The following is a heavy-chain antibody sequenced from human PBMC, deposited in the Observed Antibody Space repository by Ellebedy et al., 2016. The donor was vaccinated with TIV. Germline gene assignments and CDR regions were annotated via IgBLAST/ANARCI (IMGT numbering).Heavy chain of an antibody. CDR3: ARQAGGSGTYYHHNYHYMDV. V-gene: IGHV5-51*01. CDR2: IYPGDSDT. CDR1: GYKFTSYW. D-gene: IGHD3-10*01. J-gene: IGHJ6*03. Sequence: ASVKVSCKGSGYKFTSYWIGWVRQMPGKGLEWMAIIYPGDSDTRYSPSFQGQVTISVDKFISTAYLQWSSLKASDTAMYDCARQAGGSGTYYHHNYHYMDVWGKGTTVTVSS.